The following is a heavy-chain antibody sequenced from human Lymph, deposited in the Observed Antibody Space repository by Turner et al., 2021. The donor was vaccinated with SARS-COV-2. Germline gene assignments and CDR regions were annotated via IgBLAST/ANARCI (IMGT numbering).Heavy chain of an antibody. CDR1: GFTFSSYA. Sequence: QVQLVESGGGVVQPGRSLRLSCAASGFTFSSYAMHWVRQAPGKGLEWLAFISYDGSDKYYADSVKGRFTFSRDNSKNTLYLQMNSLRAEDTAVYYCARDRDSSGWVDYWGQGTLVTVSS. D-gene: IGHD3-22*01. CDR3: ARDRDSSGWVDY. V-gene: IGHV3-30*04. J-gene: IGHJ4*02. CDR2: ISYDGSDK.